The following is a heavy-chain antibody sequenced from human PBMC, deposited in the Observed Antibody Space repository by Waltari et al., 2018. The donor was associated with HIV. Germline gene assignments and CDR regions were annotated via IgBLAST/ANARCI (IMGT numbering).Heavy chain of an antibody. J-gene: IGHJ4*02. D-gene: IGHD3-22*01. CDR1: GGSISSSSYY. CDR3: ARFGPAGYYDSSGRGFDY. Sequence: QLQLQESGPGLVKPSETLSLTCTVSGGSISSSSYYWGWIRQPPGKGLEGIGSIYYSGTTYYNPAPKSRVTISVDTSKNQFSLKLSSVTAADTAVYYCARFGPAGYYDSSGRGFDYWGQGTLVTVSS. CDR2: IYYSGTT. V-gene: IGHV4-39*07.